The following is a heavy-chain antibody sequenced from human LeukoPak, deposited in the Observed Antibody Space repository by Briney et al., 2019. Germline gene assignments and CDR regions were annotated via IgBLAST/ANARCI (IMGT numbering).Heavy chain of an antibody. CDR1: GFTFSSYW. CDR3: ASVWFGEMRYDMDV. CDR2: INSDGSST. J-gene: IGHJ6*03. Sequence: PGGSLRLSCAASGFTFSSYWMHWVRQAPGKGLVWVSRINSDGSSTSYADSVKGRFTISRDNAKNTLYLQMNSLRAEDTAVYYCASVWFGEMRYDMDVWGKGTTVTVSS. D-gene: IGHD3-10*01. V-gene: IGHV3-74*01.